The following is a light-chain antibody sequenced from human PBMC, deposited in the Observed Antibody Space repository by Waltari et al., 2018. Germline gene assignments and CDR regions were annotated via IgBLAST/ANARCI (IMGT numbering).Light chain of an antibody. V-gene: IGKV3-15*01. Sequence: ETVMTQSPATLSVSPGERATLSCRASQSVSSNLAWYQHKPGQAPRHLIYGASTRATGIPARFSGSGSGTEFTLTISSLQSEDFAVYYCQQYNNWPPAFGQGTKVEIK. CDR3: QQYNNWPPA. CDR1: QSVSSN. CDR2: GAS. J-gene: IGKJ1*01.